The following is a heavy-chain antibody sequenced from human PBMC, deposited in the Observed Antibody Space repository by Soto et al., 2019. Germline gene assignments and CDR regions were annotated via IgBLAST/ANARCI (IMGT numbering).Heavy chain of an antibody. CDR2: IYPGDSDT. V-gene: IGHV5-51*01. Sequence: GESLKISCKGSGYSFTSYWIGWVRQMPGKGLEWMGIIYPGDSDTRCSPSFQGQVTISADKSISTAYLQWSSLKASDTAMYYCAVAYCGGDCYSPLEYYYGMDVWGQGTTVTVSS. J-gene: IGHJ6*02. CDR3: AVAYCGGDCYSPLEYYYGMDV. CDR1: GYSFTSYW. D-gene: IGHD2-21*02.